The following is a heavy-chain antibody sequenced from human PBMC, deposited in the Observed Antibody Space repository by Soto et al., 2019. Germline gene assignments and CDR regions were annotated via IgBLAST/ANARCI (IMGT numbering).Heavy chain of an antibody. V-gene: IGHV4-31*03. CDR1: KASITSSGYY. J-gene: IGHJ4*02. CDR3: ARMSGTYYVPDY. Sequence: QVQLQESGPRQVEASQTLTLTCTVSKASITSSGYYWSWVRQPPGKRLEWIGYIYHSGSTFYSPSLQSRLTMSVDTYKNQFSLTLRSVTAADTAVYHCARMSGTYYVPDYWGQGTLVTVSS. D-gene: IGHD1-26*01. CDR2: IYHSGST.